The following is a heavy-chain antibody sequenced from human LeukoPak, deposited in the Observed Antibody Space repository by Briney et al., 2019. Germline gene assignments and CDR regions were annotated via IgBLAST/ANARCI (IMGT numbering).Heavy chain of an antibody. D-gene: IGHD2-15*01. J-gene: IGHJ6*02. CDR3: ARDQRGVAELNYYYYGMDV. CDR2: ISSSSCYI. CDR1: GFTFSSYS. Sequence: PGGSLRLSCAASGFTFSSYSMNWVRQAPGKGLEWVSSISSSSCYIYYADSVKGRFTISRDNAKNSLYLQMNSLRAEDTAVYYCARDQRGVAELNYYYYGMDVWGQGTTVTVSS. V-gene: IGHV3-21*01.